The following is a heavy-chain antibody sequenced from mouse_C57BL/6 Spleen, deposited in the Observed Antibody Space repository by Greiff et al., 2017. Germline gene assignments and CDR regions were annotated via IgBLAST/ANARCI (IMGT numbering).Heavy chain of an antibody. Sequence: QVTLQESGPGLVAPSQSLSITCTVSGFSLTSYAISWVRQPPGKGLEWLGVICPGGGTNYNSALNSSLGIRKDNSTCQVFLKMNSLHTDDTARYYCTRAATTGAMDYWGQGTTVTVSS. CDR3: TRAATTGAMDY. CDR2: ICPGGGT. V-gene: IGHV2-9-1*01. D-gene: IGHD6-1*01. CDR1: GFSLTSYA. J-gene: IGHJ4*01.